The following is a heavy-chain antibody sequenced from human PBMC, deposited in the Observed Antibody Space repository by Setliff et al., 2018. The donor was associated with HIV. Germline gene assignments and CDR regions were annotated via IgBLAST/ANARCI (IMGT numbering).Heavy chain of an antibody. J-gene: IGHJ6*03. CDR2: IRGSGGST. CDR3: ARDGRGGSSPYYYYMDV. Sequence: PGGSLRLSCTASGFSFDNSWMAWVRQAPGKGLEWVSGIRGSGGSTYYADSVKGRFTISRDNSKSRLYLQMNTLRAEDTAIYFCARDGRGGSSPYYYYMDVWGKGTAVTVSS. CDR1: GFSFDNSW. D-gene: IGHD1-26*01. V-gene: IGHV3-23*01.